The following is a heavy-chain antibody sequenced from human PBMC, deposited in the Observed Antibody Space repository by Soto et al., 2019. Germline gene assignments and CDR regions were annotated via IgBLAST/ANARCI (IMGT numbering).Heavy chain of an antibody. J-gene: IGHJ3*02. V-gene: IGHV3-23*01. CDR1: GFTFSNYA. CDR3: ARGEDSTAYYWNDGLDI. CDR2: ISGSGGST. Sequence: EAQLLESGGGLVQPGGSLRLSCAASGFTFSNYAMSWVRQAPGKGLEWVSGISGSGGSTYYADSVKGRFTISRHNSKNTLYLQMNSLRAEDTAVYYCARGEDSTAYYWNDGLDIWGQGTMVIVSS. D-gene: IGHD3-22*01.